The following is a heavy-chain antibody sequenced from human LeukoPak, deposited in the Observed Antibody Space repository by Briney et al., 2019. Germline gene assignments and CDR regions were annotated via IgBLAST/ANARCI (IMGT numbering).Heavy chain of an antibody. Sequence: ASVKVSCKASGYTFTSYYMHWVRQAPGQGLEWMGIINPSGGSTSYAQKFQGRVTMTRDTSTSTVYMELSSLRSEDTAVYYCARDTGHCSGGSCYSISYYFDYWGQGTPVTVSS. CDR1: GYTFTSYY. J-gene: IGHJ4*02. D-gene: IGHD2-15*01. CDR3: ARDTGHCSGGSCYSISYYFDY. CDR2: INPSGGST. V-gene: IGHV1-46*01.